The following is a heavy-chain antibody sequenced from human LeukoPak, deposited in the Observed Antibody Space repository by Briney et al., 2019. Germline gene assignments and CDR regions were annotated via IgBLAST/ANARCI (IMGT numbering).Heavy chain of an antibody. CDR3: ARDASDIVVVPAAVGPFDL. V-gene: IGHV3-64*01. CDR1: GFTFSSYA. J-gene: IGHJ4*02. Sequence: PGGSLRLSCAASGFTFSSYAMYWVRRTPGKGLEYVSVISGYGVSTHYATSVKGRFTISRDNSKNTLYLQMGSLRAEDMAVYYCARDASDIVVVPAAVGPFDLWGQGTLVTVSS. CDR2: ISGYGVST. D-gene: IGHD2-2*01.